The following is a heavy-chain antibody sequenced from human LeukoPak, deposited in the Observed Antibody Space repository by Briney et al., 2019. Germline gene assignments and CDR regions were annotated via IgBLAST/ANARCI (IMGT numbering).Heavy chain of an antibody. CDR1: GFTFSSYW. J-gene: IGHJ3*02. CDR2: IKEDGSEK. Sequence: PGGSLRLSCAASGFTFSSYWMTWVRQAPGKGLEWVANIKEDGSEKYYVDPVKGRFTISRDNAKNSLYLQMNSLRAEDTAVYYCARGNIQYYYESSGRFDAFDIWGQGTMVTVSS. V-gene: IGHV3-7*01. D-gene: IGHD3-22*01. CDR3: ARGNIQYYYESSGRFDAFDI.